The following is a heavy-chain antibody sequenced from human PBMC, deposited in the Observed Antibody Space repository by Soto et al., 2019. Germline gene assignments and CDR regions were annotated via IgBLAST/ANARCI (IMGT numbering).Heavy chain of an antibody. CDR3: ARGYYASSGYYYDAFDI. Sequence: GGSLRLSCAASGFTFSSYWMHWVRQAPGKGLVWVSRINSDGTSTSYTDSVKGRFTISRDNAKNTLYLQMNSLRAEDTAVYYCARGYYASSGYYYDAFDIWGRGTMVTVSS. J-gene: IGHJ3*02. D-gene: IGHD3-22*01. V-gene: IGHV3-74*01. CDR1: GFTFSSYW. CDR2: INSDGTST.